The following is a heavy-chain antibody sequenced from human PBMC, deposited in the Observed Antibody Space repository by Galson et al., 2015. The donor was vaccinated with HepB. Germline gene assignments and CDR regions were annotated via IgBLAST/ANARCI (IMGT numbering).Heavy chain of an antibody. V-gene: IGHV3-74*01. CDR1: GFTFSSYW. J-gene: IGHJ4*02. CDR2: INSDGSST. Sequence: SLRLSCAASGFTFSSYWMHWVRQAPGKGLVRVSRINSDGSSTSYADSVKGRFTISRDNAKNTLYLQMNSLRAEDTAVYYCARAAGGEVVPANYFDYWGQGTLVTVSS. CDR3: ARAAGGEVVPANYFDY. D-gene: IGHD2-2*01.